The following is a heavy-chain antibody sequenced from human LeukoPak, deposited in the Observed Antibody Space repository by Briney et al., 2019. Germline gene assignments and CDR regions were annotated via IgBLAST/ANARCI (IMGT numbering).Heavy chain of an antibody. CDR1: GFTFSSYE. V-gene: IGHV3-66*01. J-gene: IGHJ4*02. CDR2: IYGGGNT. Sequence: GGSLRLSCAASGFTFSSYEMNWVRQAPGKGLEWVSVIYGGGNTDYADSVKGRFTISRDNSKNTLYLQMNSLRAEDTAVYYCARWGSIGYSGYDLFDSWGRGTLVTVSS. D-gene: IGHD5-12*01. CDR3: ARWGSIGYSGYDLFDS.